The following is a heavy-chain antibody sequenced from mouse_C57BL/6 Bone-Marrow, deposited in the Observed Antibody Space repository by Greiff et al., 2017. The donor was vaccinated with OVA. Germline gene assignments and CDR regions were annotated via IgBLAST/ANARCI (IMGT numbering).Heavy chain of an antibody. D-gene: IGHD2-14*01. Sequence: QVQLQQSGAELMKPGASVKLSCKATGYTFTGYWIEWVKQRPGHGLEWIGEILPGSGSTNYNEKFKGKATFPADTSSNTAYMQLTTLTTEDSADYYGAREGVQEYLDVWGKGTTLTVSS. V-gene: IGHV1-9*01. CDR1: GYTFTGYW. J-gene: IGHJ2*01. CDR2: ILPGSGST. CDR3: AREGVQEYLDV.